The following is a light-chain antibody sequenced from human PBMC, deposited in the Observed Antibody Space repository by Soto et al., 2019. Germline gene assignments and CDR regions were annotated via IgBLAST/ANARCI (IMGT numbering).Light chain of an antibody. Sequence: IVMTQSPATLSVSPGERATVSCRASQSVSSSYLAWYQQKPGQAPRLLIYGASSRATGIPDRFSGSGSGTDFTLTISRLEPEDFAVYYCQQYGSSPRITFGQGTRLEIK. J-gene: IGKJ5*01. CDR3: QQYGSSPRIT. V-gene: IGKV3-20*01. CDR2: GAS. CDR1: QSVSSSY.